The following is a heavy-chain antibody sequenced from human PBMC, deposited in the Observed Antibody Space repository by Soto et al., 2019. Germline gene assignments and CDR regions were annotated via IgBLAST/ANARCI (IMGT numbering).Heavy chain of an antibody. J-gene: IGHJ4*02. V-gene: IGHV3-23*01. CDR1: GFTFSSYA. CDR3: ARRSSSWYFDC. Sequence: EVQLLESGGGLVQPGGSLRLSCAASGFTFSSYAMNWVRQAPGKGLDWVSVISGSGGSTYYTDSVKGRFTISRDNSKHTLYLQMNSLRAEDTAVYYCARRSSSWYFDCWGQGTLVTVSS. CDR2: ISGSGGST. D-gene: IGHD6-13*01.